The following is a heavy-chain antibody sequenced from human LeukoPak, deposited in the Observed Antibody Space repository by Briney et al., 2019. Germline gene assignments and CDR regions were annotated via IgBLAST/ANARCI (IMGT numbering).Heavy chain of an antibody. CDR3: ASQFMVRGVVIFDY. J-gene: IGHJ4*02. Sequence: SVKVSCKASGGTFSSYAISWVRQAPGQGLEWMGRIIPILGIANYAQKFQGRVTITADKSTSTAYMELSSLRSEDTAVYYCASQFMVRGVVIFDYWGQGTLVTVST. CDR2: IIPILGIA. CDR1: GGTFSSYA. V-gene: IGHV1-69*04. D-gene: IGHD3-10*01.